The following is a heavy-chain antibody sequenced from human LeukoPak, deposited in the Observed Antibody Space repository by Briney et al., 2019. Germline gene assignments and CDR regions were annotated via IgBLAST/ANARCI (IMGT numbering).Heavy chain of an antibody. V-gene: IGHV3-48*03. CDR1: GFTFSSYE. D-gene: IGHD3-10*01. CDR3: ARDRGYPDSFNI. J-gene: IGHJ3*02. Sequence: GGSLRLSCAASGFTFSSYEMNWVRQAPGKGLEWVSYISSSGSTIYYADSAKGRFTISRDNAKNTLYLQMNSLRADDTAVYYCARDRGYPDSFNIWGEGTMVTVSS. CDR2: ISSSGSTI.